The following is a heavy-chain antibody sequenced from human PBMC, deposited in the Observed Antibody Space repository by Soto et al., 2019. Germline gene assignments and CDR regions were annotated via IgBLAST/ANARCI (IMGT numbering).Heavy chain of an antibody. CDR3: ARLGPCSSGWPLRSYFDY. Sequence: SETLSLTCTVSGGSISSSSYYWGWIRQPPGEGLEWIGSIYYSGSTYYNPSLKSRVTISVDTSKNQFSLKLSSVTAADTAVYYCARLGPCSSGWPLRSYFDYWGQGTLVTVSS. CDR1: GGSISSSSYY. J-gene: IGHJ4*02. D-gene: IGHD6-19*01. V-gene: IGHV4-39*01. CDR2: IYYSGST.